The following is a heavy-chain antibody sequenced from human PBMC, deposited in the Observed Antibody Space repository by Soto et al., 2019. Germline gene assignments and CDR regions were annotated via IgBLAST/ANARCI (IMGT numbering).Heavy chain of an antibody. CDR1: GGSISSGNYY. V-gene: IGHV4-31*03. Sequence: QVQLQESGPGLVKPSQTLSLTCTVSGGSISSGNYYWSWIRQHPGKGLEWIGYIYYSGSTYYNPSLKSRVTISVDTSKNQFSLKLSSVTAADTAVYYCAIDDNSGSRGFQHWGQGTLVTVSS. CDR3: AIDDNSGSRGFQH. CDR2: IYYSGST. D-gene: IGHD3-22*01. J-gene: IGHJ1*01.